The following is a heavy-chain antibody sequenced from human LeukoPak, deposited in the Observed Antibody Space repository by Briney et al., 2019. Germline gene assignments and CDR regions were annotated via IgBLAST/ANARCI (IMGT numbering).Heavy chain of an antibody. CDR1: GYTFTGYY. J-gene: IGHJ6*02. CDR3: ARDAPELPLAAAGTFVGGLYGMDV. V-gene: IGHV1-2*04. CDR2: INPNSGGT. D-gene: IGHD6-13*01. Sequence: ASVKVSCKASGYTFTGYYMHWVRQAPGQGLEWMGWINPNSGGTNYAQKFQGWVTMTRDTSISTAYMELSRLRSDDTAVYYCARDAPELPLAAAGTFVGGLYGMDVWGQGTTVTVSS.